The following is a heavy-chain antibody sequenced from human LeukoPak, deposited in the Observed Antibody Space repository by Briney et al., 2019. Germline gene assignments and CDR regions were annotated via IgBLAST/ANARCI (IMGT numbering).Heavy chain of an antibody. J-gene: IGHJ4*02. D-gene: IGHD6-13*01. CDR3: AKVRSSWYWEGFDY. CDR1: GFTFSSYA. CDR2: ISYDGSNK. V-gene: IGHV3-30-3*01. Sequence: GGSLRLSCAASGFTFSSYAMHWVRQAPGKGLEWVAVISYDGSNKYYADSVKGRFTISRDNSKNTLYLQMNSLRAEDPAVYYCAKVRSSWYWEGFDYWGQGTLVTVSS.